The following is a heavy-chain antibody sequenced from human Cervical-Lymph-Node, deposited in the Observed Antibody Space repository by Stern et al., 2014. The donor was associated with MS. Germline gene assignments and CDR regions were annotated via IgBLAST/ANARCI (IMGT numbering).Heavy chain of an antibody. D-gene: IGHD3-3*01. V-gene: IGHV1-18*04. J-gene: IGHJ6*02. CDR1: GYTFTRYG. CDR3: ARGPFTIFEVAGTYYYGMDV. Sequence: VQLVESGAEVKKPGASVKVSCKASGYTFTRYGISWVRQAPGQGLEWMGWISDYNGNTKYAQNLQGRVTMTTDTSTSTAYMELRSLRSDDTAVYYCARGPFTIFEVAGTYYYGMDVWGQGTTVTVSS. CDR2: ISDYNGNT.